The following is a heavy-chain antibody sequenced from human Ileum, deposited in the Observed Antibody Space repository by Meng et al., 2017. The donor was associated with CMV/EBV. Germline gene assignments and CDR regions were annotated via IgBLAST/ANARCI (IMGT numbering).Heavy chain of an antibody. V-gene: IGHV1-8*01. D-gene: IGHD2-2*01. CDR2: MNPNSANT. CDR1: YTFTSYD. J-gene: IGHJ5*02. CDR3: ARRYCSSTTCYRAFDP. Sequence: YTFTSYDINWVRQATGQGLEGMGWMNPNSANTGYAQKFQGRVTMTRNTSISTAYMELSSLRSEDTAVYYCARRYCSSTTCYRAFDPWGQGTLVTVSS.